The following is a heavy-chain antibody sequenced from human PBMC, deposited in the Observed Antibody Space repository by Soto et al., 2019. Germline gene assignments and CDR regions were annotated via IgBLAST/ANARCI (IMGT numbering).Heavy chain of an antibody. V-gene: IGHV3-53*01. CDR3: ARGSYSSSHFDY. Sequence: PRWSLRLSCSASVFTVSSNYMSWCRQAPGKGLEWVSVIYSGGSTYYADSVKGRFTISRDNSKNTLYLQMNSLRAEDTAVYYCARGSYSSSHFDYWGQGTLVTVSS. CDR2: IYSGGST. D-gene: IGHD6-13*01. CDR1: VFTVSSNY. J-gene: IGHJ4*02.